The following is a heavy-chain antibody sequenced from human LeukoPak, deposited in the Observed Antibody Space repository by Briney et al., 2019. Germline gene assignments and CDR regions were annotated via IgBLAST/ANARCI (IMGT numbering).Heavy chain of an antibody. D-gene: IGHD3-22*01. CDR2: IIPIFGTA. Sequence: ASVKVSCKASGGTFSSYTISWVRQAPGQGLEWMGRIIPIFGTANYAQKFQGRVTITTDESTSTAYMELSSLRSEDTAVYYCASQQRAYYYDSSGYYGPYWFDPWGQGTLVTVSS. J-gene: IGHJ5*02. CDR3: ASQQRAYYYDSSGYYGPYWFDP. CDR1: GGTFSSYT. V-gene: IGHV1-69*05.